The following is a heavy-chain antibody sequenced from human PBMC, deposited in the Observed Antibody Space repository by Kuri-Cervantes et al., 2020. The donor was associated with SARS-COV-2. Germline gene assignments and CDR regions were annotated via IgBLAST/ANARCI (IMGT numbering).Heavy chain of an antibody. D-gene: IGHD5-18*01. Sequence: GGSLRLSCAASGFTFDDYGMSWVRQAPGKGLEWVSGINWNGGSTGYADSVKGRFTISRDSSKSTVYLQMNSLRDEDTALYYCAKDTLTGHSHGNFDYWGQGTLVTVSS. J-gene: IGHJ4*02. CDR1: GFTFDDYG. CDR3: AKDTLTGHSHGNFDY. V-gene: IGHV3-20*04. CDR2: INWNGGST.